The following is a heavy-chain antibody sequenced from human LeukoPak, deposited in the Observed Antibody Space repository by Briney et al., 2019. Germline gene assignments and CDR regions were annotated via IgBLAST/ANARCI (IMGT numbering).Heavy chain of an antibody. Sequence: GGSLRLSCAASGFTFSSYTMNWVRRAPGKGLEWVSSISSGSSYIYYADSVKGRFTISRDNAKNSLYLQMNSLRAEDTAVYYCARVRGAGYGSGSYDYWGQGTLVTVSS. CDR2: ISSGSSYI. CDR1: GFTFSSYT. J-gene: IGHJ4*02. V-gene: IGHV3-21*01. D-gene: IGHD3-10*01. CDR3: ARVRGAGYGSGSYDY.